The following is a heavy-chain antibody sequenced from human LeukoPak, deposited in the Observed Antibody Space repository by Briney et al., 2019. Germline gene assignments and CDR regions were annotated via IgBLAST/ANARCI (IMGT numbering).Heavy chain of an antibody. V-gene: IGHV4-39*01. CDR1: GGSISSSSYY. CDR2: IYYSGST. J-gene: IGHJ4*02. Sequence: SETLSLTCTVSGGSISSSSYYWGWIRQPPGKGLEWIGSIYYSGSTYYNPSLKSRVTISVDTSKHQFSLKLSSVTAADTAVYYCARSFRGVSNFDYWGQGTLVTVSS. D-gene: IGHD3-10*01. CDR3: ARSFRGVSNFDY.